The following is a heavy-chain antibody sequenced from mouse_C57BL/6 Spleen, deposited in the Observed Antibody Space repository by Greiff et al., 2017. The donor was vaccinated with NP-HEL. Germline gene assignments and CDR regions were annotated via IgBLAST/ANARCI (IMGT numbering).Heavy chain of an antibody. V-gene: IGHV5-6*01. CDR2: ISSGGSYT. CDR1: GFTFSSYG. D-gene: IGHD1-1*01. J-gene: IGHJ3*01. CDR3: ASPYYYGSRGFAY. Sequence: EVKVVESGGDLVKPGGSLKLSCAASGFTFSSYGMSWVRQTPDKRLEWVATISSGGSYTYYPDSVKGRFTISRDNAKNTLYPQMSSLKSEDTAMYYCASPYYYGSRGFAYWGQGTLVTVSA.